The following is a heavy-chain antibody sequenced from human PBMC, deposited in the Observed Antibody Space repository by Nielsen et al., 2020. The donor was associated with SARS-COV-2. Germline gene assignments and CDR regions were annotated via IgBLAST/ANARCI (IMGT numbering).Heavy chain of an antibody. CDR1: GDSITSQTW. J-gene: IGHJ4*02. D-gene: IGHD6-6*01. V-gene: IGHV4-4*02. CDR3: ARMIGYSTSSDH. CDR2: IYHGGTI. Sequence: SETLSLTCGVFGDSITSQTWWSWVRQPPGKGLEWIGQIYHGGTINYKPSLRSRVAITVDKPNNQFSLKLTSVTAADTAVYYCARMIGYSTSSDHWSQGTLVTVAS.